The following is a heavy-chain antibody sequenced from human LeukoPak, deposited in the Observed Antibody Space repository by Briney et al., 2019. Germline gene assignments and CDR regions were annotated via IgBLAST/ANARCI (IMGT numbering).Heavy chain of an antibody. D-gene: IGHD3-22*01. CDR2: ISGSGGST. Sequence: PGGSLRLSCAASGFSFSSYGMSWVRQAPGKGLEWVSAISGSGGSTYYADSVKGRFTIFRDNSKNTLYLQMGSLRAEDMAMYYCARGDSMIVVVKGFDSWGQGTLVTVSS. V-gene: IGHV3-23*01. CDR1: GFSFSSYG. J-gene: IGHJ4*02. CDR3: ARGDSMIVVVKGFDS.